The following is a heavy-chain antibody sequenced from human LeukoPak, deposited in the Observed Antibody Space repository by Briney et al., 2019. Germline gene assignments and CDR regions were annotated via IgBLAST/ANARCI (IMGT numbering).Heavy chain of an antibody. CDR3: ARGSEYYDFWGGYSSPFDY. CDR1: GGSFSGYY. V-gene: IGHV4-34*01. D-gene: IGHD3-3*01. CDR2: INHSGST. J-gene: IGHJ4*02. Sequence: PSETLSLTCAVYGGSFSGYYWSWIRQPPGKGLEWIGEINHSGSTNYNPSLKSRVTISVDTSKNQFSLKLSSVTAADTAVYYCARGSEYYDFWGGYSSPFDYWGQGTLVTVSS.